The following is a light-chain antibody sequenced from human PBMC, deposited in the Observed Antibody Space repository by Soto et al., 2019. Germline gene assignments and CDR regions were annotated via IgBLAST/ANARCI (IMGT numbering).Light chain of an antibody. CDR3: QQYNIYSEA. V-gene: IGKV1-5*03. CDR1: QTISSW. Sequence: DIPMNQSPSTLSGSVGDRVTIPCRASQTISSWLAWYQQKPGKAPKLLIYKAPTLKSGVPSRFSGSGSGTEFTLTISSLQPDDFATYYCQQYNIYSEAFGQGTKVDI. CDR2: KAP. J-gene: IGKJ1*01.